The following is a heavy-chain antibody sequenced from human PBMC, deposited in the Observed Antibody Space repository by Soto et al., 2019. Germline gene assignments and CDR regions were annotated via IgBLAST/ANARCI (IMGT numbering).Heavy chain of an antibody. CDR3: ASTFTGIAVAKYYFDY. D-gene: IGHD6-19*01. CDR1: GGTFSSYA. J-gene: IGHJ4*02. CDR2: IIPIFGTA. V-gene: IGHV1-69*13. Sequence: ASVKVSCKASGGTFSSYAISWVRQAPGQGLEWMGGIIPIFGTANYAQKFQGRVTITADESTSTAYMELSSLRSEDTAVYYCASTFTGIAVAKYYFDYWGQGTLVTVSS.